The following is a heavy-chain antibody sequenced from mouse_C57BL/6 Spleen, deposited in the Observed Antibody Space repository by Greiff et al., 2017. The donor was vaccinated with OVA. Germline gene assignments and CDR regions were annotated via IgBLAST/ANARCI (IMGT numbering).Heavy chain of an antibody. D-gene: IGHD2-4*01. J-gene: IGHJ2*01. V-gene: IGHV1-64*01. CDR1: GYTFTSYW. CDR3: ARSGDYEDLDD. CDR2: IHPNSGST. Sequence: VKLQQPGAELVKPGASVKLSCKASGYTFTSYWMHRVKQRPGQGLEWIGMIHPNSGSTNYNEKFKSKATLTVDKSSSTAYMQLSSLTSEDSAVYYCARSGDYEDLDDWGQGTTLTVSS.